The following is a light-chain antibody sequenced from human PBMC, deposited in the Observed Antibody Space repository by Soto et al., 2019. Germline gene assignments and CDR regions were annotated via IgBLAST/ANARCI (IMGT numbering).Light chain of an antibody. CDR3: CSYTTSSTRV. V-gene: IGLV2-14*01. CDR1: SSDVGAYDY. Sequence: QSALTQPASVSGSPGQSITISCAGTSSDVGAYDYVSWYQHHPGKAPKLMIYEVSNRPSGVSNRFSGSKSGNTTSLSISGLQAEDEADYYCCSYTTSSTRVFGGGTKLTVL. CDR2: EVS. J-gene: IGLJ3*02.